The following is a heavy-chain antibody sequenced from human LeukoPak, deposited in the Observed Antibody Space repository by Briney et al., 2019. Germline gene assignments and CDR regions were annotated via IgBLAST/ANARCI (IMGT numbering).Heavy chain of an antibody. V-gene: IGHV4-31*03. CDR1: GRSISSGGYY. Sequence: PSETLSLTCTVSGRSISSGGYYWNWIRQHPGKGLEWIGYMYYSRSTYDNPSLKSRITISVDTSKSQYTLRLTSATAADTAVYYCARGIPVAGIPLDYWGQGIQVSVSS. J-gene: IGHJ4*02. D-gene: IGHD6-19*01. CDR3: ARGIPVAGIPLDY. CDR2: MYYSRST.